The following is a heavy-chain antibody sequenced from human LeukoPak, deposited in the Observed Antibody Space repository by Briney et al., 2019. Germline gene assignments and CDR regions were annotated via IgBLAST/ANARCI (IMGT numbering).Heavy chain of an antibody. CDR3: ARARWQLVPYFDS. J-gene: IGHJ4*02. CDR2: INPNSGGT. CDR1: GGTFSSYA. D-gene: IGHD6-6*01. V-gene: IGHV1-2*07. Sequence: ASVKVSCKASGGTFSSYAISWVRQAPGQGLEWMGWINPNSGGTNFAHKFQGRVAMTRDTSISTAYMELGSLRSDDTAVYYCARARWQLVPYFDSWGQGTLVTVSS.